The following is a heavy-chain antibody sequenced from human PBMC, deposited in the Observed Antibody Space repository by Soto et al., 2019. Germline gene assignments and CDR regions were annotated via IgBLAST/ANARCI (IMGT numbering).Heavy chain of an antibody. CDR3: ARDRDDYGSGNYYNRIDF. D-gene: IGHD3-10*01. V-gene: IGHV1-69*13. CDR2: IIPIFGTA. J-gene: IGHJ4*02. CDR1: GGTFSSYA. Sequence: SVKVSCKASGGTFSSYAISWVRQAPGQGLEWMGGIIPIFGTANYAQKFQGRVTITADESTSTAYMELSRLRSEDTAVYYCARDRDDYGSGNYYNRIDFWGQGTLVTVSS.